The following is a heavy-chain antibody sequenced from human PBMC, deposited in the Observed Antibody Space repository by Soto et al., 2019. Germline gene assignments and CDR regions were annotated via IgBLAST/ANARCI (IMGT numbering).Heavy chain of an antibody. CDR3: ARGDTRTQEWFGWGYYYMDV. CDR1: GYTFTSYD. V-gene: IGHV1-8*01. J-gene: IGHJ6*03. D-gene: IGHD3-3*01. Sequence: ASVKVSCKASGYTFTSYDINWVRQATGQGLEWMGWMNPNSGNTGYAQKFQGRVTMTRNTSISTAYMELSSLRSEDTAVYYCARGDTRTQEWFGWGYYYMDVWGKGTTVTVSS. CDR2: MNPNSGNT.